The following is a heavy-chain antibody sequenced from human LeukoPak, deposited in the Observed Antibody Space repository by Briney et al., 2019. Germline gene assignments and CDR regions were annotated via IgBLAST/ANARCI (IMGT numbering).Heavy chain of an antibody. CDR1: GGSISSSSYY. D-gene: IGHD2-2*01. Sequence: PSETLSLTCTVSGGSISSSSYYWGWIRQPPGKGLEWIGSIYYSGSIYYNPSLKSRVTISVDTSKNQFSLKLSSVTAADTAVYYCASGDIVVVPAAMDYWGQGTLVTVSS. J-gene: IGHJ4*02. CDR2: IYYSGSI. CDR3: ASGDIVVVPAAMDY. V-gene: IGHV4-39*01.